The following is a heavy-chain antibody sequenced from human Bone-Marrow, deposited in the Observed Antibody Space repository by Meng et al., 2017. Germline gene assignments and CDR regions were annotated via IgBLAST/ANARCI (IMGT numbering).Heavy chain of an antibody. CDR1: GFTFSSYA. V-gene: IGHV3-23*01. D-gene: IGHD3-10*01. CDR3: AKVVRLLWFGVDY. Sequence: GESLKISCAASGFTFSSYAMSWVRQAPGKGLEWVSAISGSGGSTYYADPVKGRFTISRDNSKNTLYLQMNSLRAEDTAVYYCAKVVRLLWFGVDYWGQGTLVTVSS. CDR2: ISGSGGST. J-gene: IGHJ4*02.